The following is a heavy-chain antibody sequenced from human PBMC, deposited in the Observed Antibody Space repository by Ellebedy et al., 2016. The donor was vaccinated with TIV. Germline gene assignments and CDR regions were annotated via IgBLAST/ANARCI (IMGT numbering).Heavy chain of an antibody. D-gene: IGHD6-13*01. CDR2: ISHDGTVQ. J-gene: IGHJ5*01. V-gene: IGHV3-30*18. Sequence: GESLKISCVASGFTFNTHAMNWVRQAPGKGLEWVAVISHDGTVQHYRGSVKGRFTISRDNSQNTLYVQMNSLRAEDTAMYYCAKEGSTFSSSWYDSWGQGTLVTVSS. CDR3: AKEGSTFSSSWYDS. CDR1: GFTFNTHA.